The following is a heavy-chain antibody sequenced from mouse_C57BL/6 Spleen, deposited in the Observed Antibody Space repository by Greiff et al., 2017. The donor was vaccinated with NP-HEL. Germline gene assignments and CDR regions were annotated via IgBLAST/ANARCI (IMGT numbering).Heavy chain of an antibody. CDR2: ILPGSGST. D-gene: IGHD1-1*01. J-gene: IGHJ2*01. V-gene: IGHV1-9*01. CDR3: ARWSLITTVVAYYFDY. CDR1: GYTFTGYW. Sequence: QVQLKQSGAELMKPGASVKLSCKATGYTFTGYWIEWVKQRPGHGLEWIGEILPGSGSTNYNEKFKGKATFTADTSSNTAYMQLSSLTTEDSAIYYCARWSLITTVVAYYFDYWGQGTTLTVSS.